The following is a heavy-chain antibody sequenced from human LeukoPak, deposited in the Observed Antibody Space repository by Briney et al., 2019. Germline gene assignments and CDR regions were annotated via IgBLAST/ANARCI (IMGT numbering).Heavy chain of an antibody. CDR1: GASISSYY. J-gene: IGHJ6*03. D-gene: IGHD3-9*01. Sequence: PSETLSLTCTVSGASISSYYWTWIRQPPGKGLEWIRFTSFSGSTNYNPSLKSRVTISVDTSRNQFSLRLNAMTAADTAVYYCARRNYDNLTGFYGGGTYNYYYTDVWGKGTTVIVSS. CDR3: ARRNYDNLTGFYGGGTYNYYYTDV. CDR2: TSFSGST. V-gene: IGHV4-59*08.